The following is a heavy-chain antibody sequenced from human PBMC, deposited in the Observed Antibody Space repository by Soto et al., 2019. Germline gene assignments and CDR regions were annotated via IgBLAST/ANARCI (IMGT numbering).Heavy chain of an antibody. CDR2: IYYSGST. J-gene: IGHJ1*01. CDR1: GGSISSGGYY. CDR3: SGGLYYDSSGYPEYFQH. V-gene: IGHV4-31*03. D-gene: IGHD3-22*01. Sequence: SETLSLTCTVSGGSISSGGYYWSWIRQHPGKGLEWIGYIYYSGSTYYNPSLKSRVTISVDTSKNQFSLKLSSVTAADTAVYFCSGGLYYDSSGYPEYFQHWGQGTLVTVSS.